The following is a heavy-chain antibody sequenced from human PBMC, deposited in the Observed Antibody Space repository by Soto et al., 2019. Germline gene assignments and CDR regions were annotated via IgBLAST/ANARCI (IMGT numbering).Heavy chain of an antibody. CDR3: ANLPTWGATTFAP. J-gene: IGHJ5*02. CDR1: GGSISSGGYY. D-gene: IGHD1-26*01. CDR2: IYNSGST. Sequence: PSETLSLTCTVSGGSISSGGYYWSWIRQHPGKGLEWIAYIYNSGSTYYNPSLKSRVTISEDTSKNQFSLKLTSVTAADTAVYYCANLPTWGATTFAPWGQGTLVTVSS. V-gene: IGHV4-31*03.